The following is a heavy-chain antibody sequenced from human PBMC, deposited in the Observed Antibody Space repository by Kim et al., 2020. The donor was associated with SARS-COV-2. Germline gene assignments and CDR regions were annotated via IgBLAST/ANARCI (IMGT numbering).Heavy chain of an antibody. CDR1: GFTFSTYY. J-gene: IGHJ4*02. Sequence: GGSLRLSCVASGFTFSTYYLTWARQAPGKGLEWVSNIKQDGSDKHYVDAVKGRFTISRDNAEHSLFLQMNSLRAEDSAIYYCAGGRGWIFYFWGEGHLVTVS. CDR3: AGGRGWIFYF. CDR2: IKQDGSDK. D-gene: IGHD6-19*01. V-gene: IGHV3-7*01.